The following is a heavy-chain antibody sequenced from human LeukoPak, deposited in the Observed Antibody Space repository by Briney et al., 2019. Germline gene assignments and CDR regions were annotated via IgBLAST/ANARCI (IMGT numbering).Heavy chain of an antibody. J-gene: IGHJ4*02. CDR2: INPNSGGT. D-gene: IGHD5-18*01. Sequence: ASVKVSCKASGYTFTSYYMHWVRQAPGQGLEWMGWINPNSGGTNYAQKFQGRVTMTRDTSISTAYMELSRLRSDDTAVYYCARGPFGYSYGFFDYWGQGTLVTVSS. CDR3: ARGPFGYSYGFFDY. CDR1: GYTFTSYY. V-gene: IGHV1-2*02.